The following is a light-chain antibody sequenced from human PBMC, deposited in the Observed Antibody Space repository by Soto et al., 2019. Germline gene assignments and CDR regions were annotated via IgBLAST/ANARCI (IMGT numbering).Light chain of an antibody. J-gene: IGKJ4*01. Sequence: EIVMTQSPATLSVSPGERATLSCRASQIVSSNLAWYQQRPGQAPRLLIYDASTRATGIPARFSGSGSGTEFTLTISSLQSEDFAVYYCQQYNNWPLSLTFGGGTKVDIK. CDR1: QIVSSN. CDR3: QQYNNWPLSLT. V-gene: IGKV3-15*01. CDR2: DAS.